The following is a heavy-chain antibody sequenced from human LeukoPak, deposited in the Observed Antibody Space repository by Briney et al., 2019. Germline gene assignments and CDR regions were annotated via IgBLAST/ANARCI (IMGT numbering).Heavy chain of an antibody. D-gene: IGHD2-2*02. J-gene: IGHJ6*03. V-gene: IGHV4-39*02. Sequence: KPSETLSLTCTVSGGSISSSSYYWGWIRQPPGKGLEWIGSIYYSGSTYYNPSLKSRVTISVDTAKNQFSLKLSSVTAADTAVYYCARDVTYCSSTSCYTSTYYYYYMDVWGKGTTVTVSS. CDR2: IYYSGST. CDR1: GGSISSSSYY. CDR3: ARDVTYCSSTSCYTSTYYYYYMDV.